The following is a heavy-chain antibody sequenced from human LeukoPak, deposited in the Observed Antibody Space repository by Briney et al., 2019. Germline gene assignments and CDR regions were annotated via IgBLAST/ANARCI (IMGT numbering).Heavy chain of an antibody. CDR2: INPNSGGT. V-gene: IGHV1-2*02. Sequence: ASVKVSCKASGYTFTGYCMHWVRQAPGQGLEWMGWINPNSGGTNYAQKFQGRVTMTRDTSISTAYMELSRLRSDDTAVYYCARDSGIPGIAAAGDGFDPWGQGTLVTVSS. J-gene: IGHJ5*02. CDR1: GYTFTGYC. CDR3: ARDSGIPGIAAAGDGFDP. D-gene: IGHD6-13*01.